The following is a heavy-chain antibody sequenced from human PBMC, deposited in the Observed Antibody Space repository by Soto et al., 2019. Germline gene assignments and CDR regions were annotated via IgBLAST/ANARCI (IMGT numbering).Heavy chain of an antibody. Sequence: ASVKVSCKASGYTFTSYAMHWVRQVPGQRLEWMGWINAGNGNTKYSQKFQGRVTITRDTSASTAYMELSSLRSEDTAVYYCARSLYDILTGSVSNWFDPWGQGTLVTVSS. J-gene: IGHJ5*02. D-gene: IGHD3-9*01. CDR1: GYTFTSYA. CDR2: INAGNGNT. CDR3: ARSLYDILTGSVSNWFDP. V-gene: IGHV1-3*01.